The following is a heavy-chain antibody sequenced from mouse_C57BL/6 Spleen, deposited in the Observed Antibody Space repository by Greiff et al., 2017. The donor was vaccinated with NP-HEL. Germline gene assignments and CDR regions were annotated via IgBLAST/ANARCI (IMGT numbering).Heavy chain of an antibody. CDR2: IDPNSGGT. V-gene: IGHV1-72*01. J-gene: IGHJ2*01. Sequence: QVQLKQPGTELVKPGASVKLSCKASGYTFTSYWMHWVKQRPGQGLEWIGRIDPNSGGTKYNEKFKSKATLTVDKPSSTAYMQLSSLTSEDSAVYYCAREGVEDYFDYWGQGTTLTVSS. CDR3: AREGVEDYFDY. D-gene: IGHD1-3*01. CDR1: GYTFTSYW.